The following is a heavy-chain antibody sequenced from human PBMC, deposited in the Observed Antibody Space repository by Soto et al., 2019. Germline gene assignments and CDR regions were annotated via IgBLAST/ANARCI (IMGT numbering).Heavy chain of an antibody. CDR3: AHHKRGRGVDY. Sequence: QITLKESGPTLVKPTQTLTLTCTFSGFSLGTSEVSVGWIRQPPRKALEWLALIYSDDDKRYSPSLESRLTLTQDTSKNQVVLTMTNMDPVDTATYYCAHHKRGRGVDYWGQGTLVTVSS. CDR1: GFSLGTSEVS. D-gene: IGHD3-16*01. CDR2: IYSDDDK. J-gene: IGHJ4*02. V-gene: IGHV2-5*02.